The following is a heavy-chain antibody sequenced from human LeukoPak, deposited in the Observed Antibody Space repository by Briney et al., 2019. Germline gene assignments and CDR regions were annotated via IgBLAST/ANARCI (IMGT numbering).Heavy chain of an antibody. CDR3: AAAMQYCSSTSCYTSDY. CDR1: GFTFTSST. D-gene: IGHD2-2*02. J-gene: IGHJ4*02. Sequence: SVKVSCMASGFTFTSSTMQWVRQARGQRREWIGRIVVGSVNTNYAQKFQERVTMTRVMSTRTAYMELSSLRSEDTAVYYCAAAMQYCSSTSCYTSDYWGQGTLVTVSS. CDR2: IVVGSVNT. V-gene: IGHV1-58*02.